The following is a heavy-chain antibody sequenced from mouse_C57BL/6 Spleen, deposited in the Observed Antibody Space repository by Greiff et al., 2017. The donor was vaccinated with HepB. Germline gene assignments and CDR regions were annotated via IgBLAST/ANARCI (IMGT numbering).Heavy chain of an antibody. Sequence: VKLLESGAELVKPGASVKISCKASGYAFSSYWMNWVKQRPGKGLEWTGQIYPGDGDANYNGKCKGKATLTADKSSSTAYMQLSSLTSEDSAVYFCARRFYYDDGRYVDVWSTGTTVTVAS. D-gene: IGHD2-4*01. J-gene: IGHJ1*03. CDR3: ARRFYYDDGRYVDV. V-gene: IGHV1-80*01. CDR1: GYAFSSYW. CDR2: IYPGDGDA.